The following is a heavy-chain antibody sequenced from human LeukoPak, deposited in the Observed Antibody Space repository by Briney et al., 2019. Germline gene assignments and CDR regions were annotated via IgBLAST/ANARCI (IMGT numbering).Heavy chain of an antibody. V-gene: IGHV1-2*02. Sequence: GDSVKVSCKASGYTFSGTGQYLYRLRQAPGQGLECMGWIYPNNGATAYAQQFQGRVAMTRDTSINTAYMELSRLRPDDTAVYYCARDGPAQMVDFEYWGQGALVTVSS. J-gene: IGHJ4*02. CDR3: ARDGPAQMVDFEY. D-gene: IGHD3-10*01. CDR1: GYTFSGTGQY. CDR2: IYPNNGAT.